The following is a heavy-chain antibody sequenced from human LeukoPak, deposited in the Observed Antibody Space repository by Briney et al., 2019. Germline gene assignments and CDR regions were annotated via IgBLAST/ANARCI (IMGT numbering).Heavy chain of an antibody. CDR2: INRDGSNT. J-gene: IGHJ3*01. Sequence: PGGSLRLSCAASGFTFSNYGMHWVRQAPGKGLVWVSRINRDGSNTGYADSVRGRFTISRDNSKNTLFLQMNSLRAEDTAVYYCAKDRSCTGSSCNVGSWGQGTMVTVSS. CDR3: AKDRSCTGSSCNVGS. V-gene: IGHV3-74*01. CDR1: GFTFSNYG. D-gene: IGHD2-2*01.